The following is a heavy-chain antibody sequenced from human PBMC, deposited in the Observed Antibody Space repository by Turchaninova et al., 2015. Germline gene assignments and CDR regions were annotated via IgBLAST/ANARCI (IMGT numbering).Heavy chain of an antibody. CDR3: ASRGHPFDY. J-gene: IGHJ4*02. Sequence: EVQLVQSGAEVKKPGESLKISCQTFGYTFPTDWAGWARQMPGKGLEWVGIIYPGDSDTRYSPSFQGQVTISADKSISTAYLQWSSLKVSDTAIYYCASRGHPFDYWGQGTLVTVSS. V-gene: IGHV5-51*01. CDR1: GYTFPTDW. CDR2: IYPGDSDT.